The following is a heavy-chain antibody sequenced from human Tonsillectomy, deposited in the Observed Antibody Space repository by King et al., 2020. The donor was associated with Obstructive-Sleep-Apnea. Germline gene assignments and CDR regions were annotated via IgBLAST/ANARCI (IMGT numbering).Heavy chain of an antibody. V-gene: IGHV3-9*01. CDR1: GFTFDDYA. J-gene: IGHJ4*02. D-gene: IGHD6-19*01. CDR3: AKDLSSGWYGPVDY. Sequence: QLVQSGGGLVQPGRSLRLSCAASGFTFDDYAMHWVRQAPGKGLEWVSGISWNSGRIGYADSVKGRFTISRDNAKNSLSLQMNSLRAEDTALYYCAKDLSSGWYGPVDYWGQGTLVTVSS. CDR2: ISWNSGRI.